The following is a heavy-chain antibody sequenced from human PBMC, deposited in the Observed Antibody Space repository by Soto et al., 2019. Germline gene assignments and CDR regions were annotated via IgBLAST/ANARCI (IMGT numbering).Heavy chain of an antibody. V-gene: IGHV5-10-1*01. CDR1: GYLFASDW. D-gene: IGHD3-22*01. Sequence: GESLKLSCTGSGYLFASDWCTWVRHKQRKGLEWMGRIDPSDSQTYYSPSFRGHVTISVTKSITTVFLQWSSLRASDTAMYYCARQIYDSDTGPNFQYAFDAGGQGTMVTVA. J-gene: IGHJ4*02. CDR2: IDPSDSQT. CDR3: ARQIYDSDTGPNFQYAFDA.